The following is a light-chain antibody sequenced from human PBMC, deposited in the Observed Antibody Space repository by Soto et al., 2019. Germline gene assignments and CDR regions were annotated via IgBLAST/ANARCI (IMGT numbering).Light chain of an antibody. V-gene: IGKV3-20*01. CDR3: QQYGSSGT. CDR2: GAS. Sequence: IVLTQSPAIMSLSPGESASLSCRASQSVSSYLAWYQQKPGQAPRLLIYGASNRATGIPDRFSGSGSGTDFTLTISRLEPEDFAVYYCQQYGSSGTFGQGTKVDVK. J-gene: IGKJ1*01. CDR1: QSVSSY.